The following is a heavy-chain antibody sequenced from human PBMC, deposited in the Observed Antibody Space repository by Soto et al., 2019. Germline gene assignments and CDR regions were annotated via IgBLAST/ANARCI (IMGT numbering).Heavy chain of an antibody. Sequence: QVQLVQSGAEVKKPGSSVKVSCTASGGTFNFYTINWVRQAPGQRPEWVGRVNPIVGMSSSASKFQGRATMPADQYTSKAYMDLTCLKSGDPAVYYCATSYGSGSTHFAYWGQGTLVTVAS. CDR3: ATSYGSGSTHFAY. V-gene: IGHV1-69*02. CDR1: GGTFNFYT. CDR2: VNPIVGMS. J-gene: IGHJ4*02. D-gene: IGHD3-10*01.